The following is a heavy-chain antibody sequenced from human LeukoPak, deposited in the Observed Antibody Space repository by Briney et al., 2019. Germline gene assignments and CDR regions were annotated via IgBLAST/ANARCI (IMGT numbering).Heavy chain of an antibody. CDR1: GFTFSSYG. D-gene: IGHD3-22*01. CDR2: IRYDGSNK. Sequence: GGSLRLSCAASGFTFSSYGMHWVRQAPGKGLEWVAFIRYDGSNKYYADSVKGRFTISRGNSKNTLYLQMNSPRAEDTAVYYCAKPGGYYDSSGYFDYWGQGTLVTVSS. J-gene: IGHJ4*02. CDR3: AKPGGYYDSSGYFDY. V-gene: IGHV3-30*02.